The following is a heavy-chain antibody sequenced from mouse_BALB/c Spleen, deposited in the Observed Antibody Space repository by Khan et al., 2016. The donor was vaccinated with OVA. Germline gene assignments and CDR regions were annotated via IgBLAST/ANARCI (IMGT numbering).Heavy chain of an antibody. J-gene: IGHJ3*01. Sequence: QVQLKQSGPGLVAPSQSLSITCTVSGFSLTAYGVNWVRQPPGKGLEWLGMIWGDGSTDYNSALKSRLSISKDNSKSQVFLKMNSLQTDDTARYYCARELRLGGFAYWGQGTPITVSA. V-gene: IGHV2-6-7*01. CDR2: IWGDGST. D-gene: IGHD1-2*01. CDR1: GFSLTAYG. CDR3: ARELRLGGFAY.